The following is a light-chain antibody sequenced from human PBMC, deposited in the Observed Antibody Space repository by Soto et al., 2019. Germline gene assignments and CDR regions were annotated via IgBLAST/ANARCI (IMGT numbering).Light chain of an antibody. CDR2: DTS. CDR1: QSVGSF. V-gene: IGKV3-11*01. Sequence: EIVLTQSPATLSLSPGERATLSCRASQSVGSFLAWYQQKPGQAPRLLIYDTSIRATGIPARFSGSGSGTDLNLTISSLEPEDFAVYYCQQRNSWPPTFTFGQGPRLEIK. J-gene: IGKJ5*01. CDR3: QQRNSWPPTFT.